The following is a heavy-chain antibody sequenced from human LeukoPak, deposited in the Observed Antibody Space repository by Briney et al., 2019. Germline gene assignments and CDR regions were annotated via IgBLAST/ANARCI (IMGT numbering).Heavy chain of an antibody. V-gene: IGHV4-39*01. CDR2: IYYTGGT. J-gene: IGHJ4*02. D-gene: IGHD4-11*01. CDR1: GGSISSYY. Sequence: SETLSLTCTVSGGSISSYYWGWIRQPPEKGLEWIGSIYYTGGTFYSPSLKSRVTISVDTSKDQFSLKLSSVTAADTAVYYCARHGGTRVTLVEVYYFDYWGQGTLVTVSS. CDR3: ARHGGTRVTLVEVYYFDY.